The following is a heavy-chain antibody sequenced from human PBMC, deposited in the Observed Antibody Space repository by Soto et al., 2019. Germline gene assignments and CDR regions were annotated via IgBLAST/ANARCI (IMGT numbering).Heavy chain of an antibody. D-gene: IGHD6-13*01. CDR2: IYYSGST. J-gene: IGHJ4*02. V-gene: IGHV4-59*01. Sequence: QVQLQESGPGLVKPSETLSLTCTVSGGSISSYYWSWIRQPPGKGLEWIGYIYYSGSTNYNPSLKSRGTISVDTAKNQFSLKLSSVTAADTAVYYCARITAAGTGVFDYWGQGPLVTVSS. CDR3: ARITAAGTGVFDY. CDR1: GGSISSYY.